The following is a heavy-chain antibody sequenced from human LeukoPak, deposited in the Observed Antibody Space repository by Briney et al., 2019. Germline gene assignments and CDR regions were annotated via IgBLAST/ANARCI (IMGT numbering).Heavy chain of an antibody. V-gene: IGHV3-21*01. CDR2: ISSSSYYI. CDR1: QFTFSNYW. CDR3: ARDPSSSSAFDY. J-gene: IGHJ4*02. Sequence: PGGSLRLSCAASQFTFSNYWMSWVRQAPGKGLERVSSISSSSYYIYYADSVKGRFTISRDNAKNSLYLQMNSLSAEDTAVYYCARDPSSSSAFDYWGQGTLVTVSS. D-gene: IGHD6-6*01.